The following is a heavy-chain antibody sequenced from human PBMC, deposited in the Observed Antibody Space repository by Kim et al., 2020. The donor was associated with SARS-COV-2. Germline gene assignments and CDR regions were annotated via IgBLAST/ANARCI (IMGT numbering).Heavy chain of an antibody. Sequence: GGSLRLSCAASGFTFTSSGLPWFPQAPGKALEWLAVISFVGIIPYSAHSFKARFTFSPANSTTPLYLQMTSLRPQAPPLFYCPKDNNFLEWCVDDWGQG. CDR3: PKDNNFLEWCVDD. J-gene: IGHJ4*02. D-gene: IGHD3-3*01. CDR1: GFTFTSSG. V-gene: IGHV3-30*18. CDR2: ISFVGIIP.